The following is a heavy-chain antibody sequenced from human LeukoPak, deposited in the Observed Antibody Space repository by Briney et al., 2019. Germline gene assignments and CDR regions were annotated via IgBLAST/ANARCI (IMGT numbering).Heavy chain of an antibody. J-gene: IGHJ4*02. CDR1: GYTFTSYA. CDR3: ARGADIVLMVYAPSPLDY. D-gene: IGHD2-8*01. V-gene: IGHV7-4-1*02. Sequence: ASVKVSCKASGYTFTSYAMNWVRQAPGQGLEWMGWINTNTGNPTYAQGFTGRFVFSLDTSVSTAYLQISSLKAEDTAVYYCARGADIVLMVYAPSPLDYWGQGTLVTVSS. CDR2: INTNTGNP.